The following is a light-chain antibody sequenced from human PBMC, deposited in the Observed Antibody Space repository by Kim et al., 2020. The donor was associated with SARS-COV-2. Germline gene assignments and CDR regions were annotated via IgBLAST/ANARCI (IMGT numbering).Light chain of an antibody. CDR2: QDD. CDR3: QTWDGITAV. V-gene: IGLV3-1*01. Sequence: SVSPGQTASIICSGDDLGDKYTCWYQQKPGQSPLLVIYQDDRRPSGIPVRFSGSNSGNTATLTISGTQAMDEADYYCQTWDGITAVFGGGTQLTVL. CDR1: DLGDKY. J-gene: IGLJ3*02.